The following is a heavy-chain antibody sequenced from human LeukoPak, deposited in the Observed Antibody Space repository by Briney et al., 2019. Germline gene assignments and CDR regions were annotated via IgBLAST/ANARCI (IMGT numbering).Heavy chain of an antibody. CDR1: GFTFSSYD. Sequence: GGSLRLSCAASGFTFSSYDMNWVRQAPGKGLEWVSYISSSGSTIYYADSVKGRFTISRDNAKNSLYLQMNSLRAEDTAVYYCARALLWFGELFNGGQGTLVTVSS. D-gene: IGHD3-10*01. V-gene: IGHV3-48*03. J-gene: IGHJ4*02. CDR3: ARALLWFGELFN. CDR2: ISSSGSTI.